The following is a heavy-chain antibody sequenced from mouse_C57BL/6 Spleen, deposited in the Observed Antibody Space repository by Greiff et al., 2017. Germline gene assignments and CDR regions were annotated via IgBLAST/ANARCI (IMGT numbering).Heavy chain of an antibody. CDR1: GFTFSDYY. CDR2: INYDGSST. D-gene: IGHD2-5*01. Sequence: EVKVVESEGGLVQPGSSMKLSCTASGFTFSDYYMAWVRQVPEKGLEWVANINYDGSSTYYLDSLKSRFIISRDNAKNILYLQMSSLKSEDTATYYCARDGEGYSNEYYFDYWGQGTTLTVSS. V-gene: IGHV5-16*01. CDR3: ARDGEGYSNEYYFDY. J-gene: IGHJ2*01.